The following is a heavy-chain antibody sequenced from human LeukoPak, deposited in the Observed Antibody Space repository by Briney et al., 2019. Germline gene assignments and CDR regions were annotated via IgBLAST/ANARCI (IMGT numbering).Heavy chain of an antibody. CDR2: IKGDGSHT. V-gene: IGHV3-74*01. J-gene: IGHJ5*01. Sequence: GSLRLSCAASGFTFRDYWMHWIRQAPGKGLVWVSRIKGDGSHTIYADSVKGRFTISRDNAKNTLYLQMKSLRVEDTALYYCVRDLGHFDFHPLGQGTPVTGSS. CDR3: VRDLGHFDFHP. CDR1: GFTFRDYW. D-gene: IGHD3-16*01.